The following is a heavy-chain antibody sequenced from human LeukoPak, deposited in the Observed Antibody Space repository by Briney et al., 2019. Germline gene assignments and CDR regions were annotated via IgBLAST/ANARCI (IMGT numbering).Heavy chain of an antibody. CDR3: ATALGYCSGGTCP. Sequence: GGSLRLSCAASGITFSGYTFSSYEMTWVRQAPGKGLEWVSYISSSGGTMYYADSVKGRFAISRDNAKKSMYLQMNSLRAGDTAVYYCATALGYCSGGTCPWGQGTLVTVSS. J-gene: IGHJ5*02. CDR1: GITFSGYTFSSYE. D-gene: IGHD2-15*01. V-gene: IGHV3-48*03. CDR2: ISSSGGTM.